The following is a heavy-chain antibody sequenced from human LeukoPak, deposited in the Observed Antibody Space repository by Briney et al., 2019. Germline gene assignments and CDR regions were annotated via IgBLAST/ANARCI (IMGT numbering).Heavy chain of an antibody. Sequence: GGSLRLSCAASGFTPSSYWMHWVRQAPGKGLVWVSRINSDGSDTIYGDSVKGRFTISRDNAKNSLYLQMNSLRDEDSAVYYCARDQGIFDYWGQGTLVTVSS. J-gene: IGHJ4*02. CDR1: GFTPSSYW. V-gene: IGHV3-74*01. CDR3: ARDQGIFDY. CDR2: INSDGSDT.